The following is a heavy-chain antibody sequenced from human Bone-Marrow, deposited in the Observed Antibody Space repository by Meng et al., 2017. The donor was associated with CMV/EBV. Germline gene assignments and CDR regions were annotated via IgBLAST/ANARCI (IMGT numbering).Heavy chain of an antibody. J-gene: IGHJ4*02. CDR3: ARHADVVVPATLFDY. CDR1: GGSISSGEYY. V-gene: IGHV4-30-4*08. D-gene: IGHD2-2*01. Sequence: SETLSLTCSASGGSISSGEYYWSWIRRPPGKGLEWIGYIYYSGSTYYNPSLRSRVSISVDTSKNQFSLKLSSVTAADTAVYYCARHADVVVPATLFDYWGQGTLVTVSS. CDR2: IYYSGST.